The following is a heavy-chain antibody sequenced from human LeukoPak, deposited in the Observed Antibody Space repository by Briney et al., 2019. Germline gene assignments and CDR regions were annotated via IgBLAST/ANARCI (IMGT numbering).Heavy chain of an antibody. Sequence: SETLSLTCIVSGGSISSYYWSWIRQPPGKGLEWIGNIYSSGTTNYNPSLKSRVTISMDTSKNQFSLKLSSVTAADTAVYYCARARALWDAFDIWGQGTMVTVSS. D-gene: IGHD2-21*01. CDR3: ARARALWDAFDI. CDR1: GGSISSYY. V-gene: IGHV4-59*13. J-gene: IGHJ3*02. CDR2: IYSSGTT.